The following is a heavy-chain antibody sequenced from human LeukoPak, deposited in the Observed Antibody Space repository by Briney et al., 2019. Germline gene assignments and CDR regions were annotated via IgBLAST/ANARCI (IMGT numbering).Heavy chain of an antibody. CDR1: GGSISSSSYY. J-gene: IGHJ6*02. CDR2: IYYSGST. CDR3: ARAEASYYGMAV. V-gene: IGHV4-39*07. Sequence: SETLSLTCTVSGGSISSSSYYWGWIRQPPGKGLEWIGSIYYSGSTYYNPSLKSRVTMSVDTSKNQFSLKLSSVTAAYTAVYYCARAEASYYGMAVWGQGPTVTVSS.